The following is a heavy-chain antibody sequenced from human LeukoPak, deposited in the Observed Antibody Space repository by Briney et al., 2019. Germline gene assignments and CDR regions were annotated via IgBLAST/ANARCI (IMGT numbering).Heavy chain of an antibody. D-gene: IGHD3-22*01. V-gene: IGHV3-23*01. J-gene: IGHJ4*02. Sequence: QPGGSLRLSCAASGFTFSSYAMSWVRQAPGKGLEWVSAISGSGGSTYYADSVKGRFTISRDNSKNTLYLQMNSLRAEDTAVYYCAKDITRNYYDSSGYFFDYWGQGTLVTVSS. CDR2: ISGSGGST. CDR3: AKDITRNYYDSSGYFFDY. CDR1: GFTFSSYA.